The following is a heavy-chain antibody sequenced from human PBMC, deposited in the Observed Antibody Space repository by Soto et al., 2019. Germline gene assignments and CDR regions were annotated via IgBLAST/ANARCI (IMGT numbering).Heavy chain of an antibody. Sequence: QITLKESGPTLVKPTQTLTLTCTFSGFSLTTRGVGVGWIRQPPGKALECLALIYWDDDKRYSPSLQSRLSITKDTSKIQVFLTMTNVDPEDTATYYCAHIPNYYQYDWFDPWGQGTLVSVSS. CDR1: GFSLTTRGVG. D-gene: IGHD3-16*01. CDR2: IYWDDDK. V-gene: IGHV2-5*02. CDR3: AHIPNYYQYDWFDP. J-gene: IGHJ5*02.